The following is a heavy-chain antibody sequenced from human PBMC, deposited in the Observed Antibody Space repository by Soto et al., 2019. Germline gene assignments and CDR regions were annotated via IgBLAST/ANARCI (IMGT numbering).Heavy chain of an antibody. CDR2: IYPGDSDT. Sequence: GESLKISCKGSGYSFTSYWIGWVRQMPGKGLEWMGIIYPGDSDTRYSPSFQGQVTISADKSISTAYLQWSSLKASDTAMYYCARHSLSHYYDSSGYPALNSSDYWGQGTLVTVSS. J-gene: IGHJ4*02. CDR1: GYSFTSYW. CDR3: ARHSLSHYYDSSGYPALNSSDY. D-gene: IGHD3-22*01. V-gene: IGHV5-51*01.